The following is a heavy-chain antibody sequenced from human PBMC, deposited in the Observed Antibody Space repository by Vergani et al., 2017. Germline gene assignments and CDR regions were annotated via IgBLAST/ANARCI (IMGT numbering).Heavy chain of an antibody. CDR1: GGSFSGYY. CDR3: AKDRYGSNWYLDAFGV. V-gene: IGHV4-34*01. D-gene: IGHD6-13*01. J-gene: IGHJ3*01. Sequence: QVQLQQWGAGLLKPSETLSLTCAVYGGSFSGYYWSWIRQPPGKGLEWIGEINHSGSTNYNPSLKSRVTISVDTSKNQFSLKLSSVTAADTAVYYCAKDRYGSNWYLDAFGVWGQGTVVTVSS. CDR2: INHSGST.